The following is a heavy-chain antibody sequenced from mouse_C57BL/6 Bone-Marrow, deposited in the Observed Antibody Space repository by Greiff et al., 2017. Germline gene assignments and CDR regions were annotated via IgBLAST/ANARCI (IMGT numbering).Heavy chain of an antibody. D-gene: IGHD2-4*01. J-gene: IGHJ3*01. Sequence: VKVVESGPGLVAPSQSLSITCTVSGFSLTSYGVDWVRQPPGKGLEWLGVIWGGGSTNYNSALMSRLNISKDNSKSQVFLKMNSLQTDDTAMYYCAKHPSYDYDEVGFAYWGQGTLVTVSA. V-gene: IGHV2-9*01. CDR1: GFSLTSYG. CDR2: IWGGGST. CDR3: AKHPSYDYDEVGFAY.